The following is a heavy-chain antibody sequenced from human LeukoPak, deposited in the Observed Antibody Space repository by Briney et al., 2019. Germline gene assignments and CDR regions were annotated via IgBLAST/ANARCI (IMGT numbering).Heavy chain of an antibody. CDR1: GFTFSDYE. V-gene: IGHV3-48*03. J-gene: IGHJ4*02. Sequence: GGSLRLSYVVSGFTFSDYEMAWVRQAPGMGLEWISYISNSGDPIRYADAVKGRFAISRDNAKNSVSLQMNSLRVDDTGLYFCAGGPQYSGSYGDWGQGTLVTVSS. D-gene: IGHD1-26*01. CDR3: AGGPQYSGSYGD. CDR2: ISNSGDPI.